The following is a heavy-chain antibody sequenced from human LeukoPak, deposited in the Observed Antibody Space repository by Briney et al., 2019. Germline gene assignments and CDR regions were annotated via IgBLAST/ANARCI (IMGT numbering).Heavy chain of an antibody. CDR1: GGXFSVYY. D-gene: IGHD2-2*01. Sequence: SETLSLTCAVSGGXFSVYYCSWIRQPPGEGLKWIGEINHYGSTNYNPSLKSRVTISVDASKSQFSLKLSSVTAADTAVYYCARARYANAWYAFDIWGHGTMVTVSS. V-gene: IGHV4-34*01. J-gene: IGHJ3*02. CDR3: ARARYANAWYAFDI. CDR2: INHYGST.